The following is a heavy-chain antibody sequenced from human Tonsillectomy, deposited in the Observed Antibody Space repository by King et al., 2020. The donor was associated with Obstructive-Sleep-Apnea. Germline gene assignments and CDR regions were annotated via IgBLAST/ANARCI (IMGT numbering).Heavy chain of an antibody. D-gene: IGHD5-24*01. J-gene: IGHJ4*02. CDR3: ARDSPVEMATTQHFDY. CDR1: GYTFTSYG. Sequence: QLVQSGGEVKKPGASVKVSCKASGYTFTSYGISWVRQAPGQGLEWMGWISAYNGDINYGQKLQGRVTMTTDTSTSTAYMELRSLRSDDTAVYYCARDSPVEMATTQHFDYWGQGTLVTVSS. V-gene: IGHV1-18*04. CDR2: ISAYNGDI.